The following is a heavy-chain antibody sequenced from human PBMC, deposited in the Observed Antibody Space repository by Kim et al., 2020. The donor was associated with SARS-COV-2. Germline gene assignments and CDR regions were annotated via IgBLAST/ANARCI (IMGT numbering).Heavy chain of an antibody. CDR1: GFTFSSYW. Sequence: GGSLRLSCAASGFTFSSYWMSWVRQAPGKGLEWVANIKQDGSEKYYVDSVKGRFTISRDNAKNSLYLQMNSLRAEDTAVYYCAREQRVVFTMVRGGVDYWGQGTLVTVSS. V-gene: IGHV3-7*03. CDR3: AREQRVVFTMVRGGVDY. CDR2: IKQDGSEK. D-gene: IGHD3-10*01. J-gene: IGHJ4*02.